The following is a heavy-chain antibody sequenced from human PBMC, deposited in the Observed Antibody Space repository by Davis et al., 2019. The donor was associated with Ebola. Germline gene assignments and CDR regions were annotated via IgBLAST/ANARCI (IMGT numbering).Heavy chain of an antibody. Sequence: ASVKVSCKASGYTFTDYAMNWVRQAPGQGLEWMGWMNPNSGNTGYAQKFQGRVTMTRDTSITTAYMELSSLRSEDTAVYYCARGLGSSRNFWGQGTLVTVSS. V-gene: IGHV1-8*02. D-gene: IGHD6-6*01. CDR2: MNPNSGNT. CDR1: GYTFTDYA. CDR3: ARGLGSSRNF. J-gene: IGHJ4*02.